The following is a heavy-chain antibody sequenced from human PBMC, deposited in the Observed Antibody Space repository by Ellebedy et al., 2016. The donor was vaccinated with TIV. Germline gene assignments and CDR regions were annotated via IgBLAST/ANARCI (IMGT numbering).Heavy chain of an antibody. J-gene: IGHJ6*02. CDR3: AKIVYSNRPGSYYYYGMDV. Sequence: GESLKISCTASAFIFSVYGMHWVRQAPGKGLEWIAVISADGSTKYHADSVEGRFTISRDNSQYTLYLQMNSLRPEDTAGYFCAKIVYSNRPGSYYYYGMDVWGQGTTVTVSS. D-gene: IGHD4-11*01. V-gene: IGHV3-30*18. CDR2: ISADGSTK. CDR1: AFIFSVYG.